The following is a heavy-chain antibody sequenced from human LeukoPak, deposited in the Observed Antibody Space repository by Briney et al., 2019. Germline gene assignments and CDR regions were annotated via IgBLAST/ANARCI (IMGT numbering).Heavy chain of an antibody. D-gene: IGHD3-16*01. Sequence: GESLRLSCAASGFTFSGSGMHWVRQAPGKGLEWVAFIRYHGSDKYYADSVKGRFIISRDNSKNTLSLQMNSLTAGDTAVYYCVRGPRYYDDSGFHYGVFDIWGQGTVVTVSS. CDR1: GFTFSGSG. CDR3: VRGPRYYDDSGFHYGVFDI. J-gene: IGHJ3*02. V-gene: IGHV3-30*02. CDR2: IRYHGSDK.